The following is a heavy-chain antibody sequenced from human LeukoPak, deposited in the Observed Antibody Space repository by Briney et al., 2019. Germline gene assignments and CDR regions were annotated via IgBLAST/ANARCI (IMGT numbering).Heavy chain of an antibody. V-gene: IGHV3-48*01. J-gene: IGHJ6*03. Sequence: GGSLRLSCAASGFTLSSYDMHWVRQATGKGLEWISYISSFGGTIYYADSVKGRFTISRDNAKNSLCLQMNSLRAEDTAIYYCAKKYRSVQFFYMDVWGKGTTVTISS. CDR3: AKKYRSVQFFYMDV. D-gene: IGHD2-2*01. CDR2: ISSFGGTI. CDR1: GFTLSSYD.